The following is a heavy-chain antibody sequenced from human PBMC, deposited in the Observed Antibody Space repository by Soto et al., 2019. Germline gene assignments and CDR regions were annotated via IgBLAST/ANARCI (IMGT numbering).Heavy chain of an antibody. V-gene: IGHV3-48*02. Sequence: GGSLRLSCVASGFTFSSYSMNWVRQAPGKGLEWVSYISSRSSTIYYADSVKGRFTNSRDNAENSLFLQMNTLTDEDTAVYYCARGGLCTSTSCYGGFYFDSWGQGTLVTVSS. J-gene: IGHJ4*02. CDR1: GFTFSSYS. D-gene: IGHD2-2*01. CDR3: ARGGLCTSTSCYGGFYFDS. CDR2: ISSRSSTI.